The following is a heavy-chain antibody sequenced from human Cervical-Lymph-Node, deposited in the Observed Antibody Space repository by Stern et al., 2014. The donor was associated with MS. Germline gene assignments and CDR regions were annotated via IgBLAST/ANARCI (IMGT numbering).Heavy chain of an antibody. Sequence: QMQLVQSGAEVKKPGASVKVSCKAAGYSFTGNYIHWLRQAPGQGLEWMGRINPNSGDSNYALKFQGRVTMTRDTSISTAYMNLNRLGIDDTAVYYCARERGRAGPAMADYWGQGTLVTVSS. CDR3: ARERGRAGPAMADY. CDR2: INPNSGDS. V-gene: IGHV1-2*06. J-gene: IGHJ4*02. D-gene: IGHD5-18*01. CDR1: GYSFTGNY.